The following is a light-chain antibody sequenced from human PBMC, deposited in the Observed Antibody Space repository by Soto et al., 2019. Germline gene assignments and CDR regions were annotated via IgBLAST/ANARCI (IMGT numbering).Light chain of an antibody. CDR1: QSVSSY. CDR2: DAS. V-gene: IGKV3-11*01. Sequence: EIVLTQSPATLSVSAGERATLSCRASQSVSSYLAWYQQKAGQAPRLLIYDASNRATGIPARFSGSGSGTDFTLTISSLETEDFAVYYCQQRSNWPPITFGQGTRLEIK. J-gene: IGKJ5*01. CDR3: QQRSNWPPIT.